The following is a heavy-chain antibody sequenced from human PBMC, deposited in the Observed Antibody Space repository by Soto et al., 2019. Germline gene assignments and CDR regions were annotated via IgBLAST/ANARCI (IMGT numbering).Heavy chain of an antibody. CDR2: INWDSGDI. CDR1: GISFDDYA. J-gene: IGHJ4*02. V-gene: IGHV3-9*01. Sequence: VQLVESGGGLVQPGRSRRLSCVVSGISFDDYAMHWVRQVPGRGLAWVSGINWDSGDIGYADSVKGRFTISRDNAKNSLYLQMNSLRTEDTALYYCAKDTAPGFYDANGHLDYWGQGTPVTVSS. D-gene: IGHD2-8*01. CDR3: AKDTAPGFYDANGHLDY.